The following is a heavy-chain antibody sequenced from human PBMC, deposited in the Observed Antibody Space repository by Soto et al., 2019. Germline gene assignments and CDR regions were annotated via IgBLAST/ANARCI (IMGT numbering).Heavy chain of an antibody. J-gene: IGHJ4*02. Sequence: QVQLVQSGAEVKKPGASVKVSCKASGYTFTNYAISWVRQAPGQGLEWMGWISAYNGNTNYAQKLRGRVTMTTDTSTSTAYMELRSLKSNDTAGHYCARDSPPVDYWGQGTLVTVSS. CDR2: ISAYNGNT. CDR1: GYTFTNYA. V-gene: IGHV1-18*01. CDR3: ARDSPPVDY.